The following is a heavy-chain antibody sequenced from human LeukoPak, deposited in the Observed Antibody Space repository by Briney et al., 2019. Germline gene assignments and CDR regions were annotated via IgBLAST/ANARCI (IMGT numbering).Heavy chain of an antibody. J-gene: IGHJ4*02. CDR2: IVVGSGNT. CDR1: GFTFTSSA. Sequence: SVKVSCKASGFTFTSSAVQWVGQARGQRLEWIGWIVVGSGNTNYAQKFQERVTITRDMSTSTAYMELSSLRSEDTAVYYCAAEGTHGYSYDWGQGTLVTVSS. CDR3: AAEGTHGYSYD. D-gene: IGHD5-18*01. V-gene: IGHV1-58*01.